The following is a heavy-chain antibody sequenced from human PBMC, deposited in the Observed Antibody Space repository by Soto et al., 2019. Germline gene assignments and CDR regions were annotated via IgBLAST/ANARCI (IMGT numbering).Heavy chain of an antibody. V-gene: IGHV3-9*01. CDR1: GFTFDDYA. J-gene: IGHJ4*02. CDR2: ISWNSGSI. CDR3: AKDTLGSSWLKFDY. Sequence: GGSLRLSCAASGFTFDDYAMHWVRQAPGKGLEWVSGISWNSGSIGYADSVKGRFTISRDNAKNSLYLQMNSLRAEDTALYYCAKDTLGSSWLKFDYWGQGTLVTVS. D-gene: IGHD6-13*01.